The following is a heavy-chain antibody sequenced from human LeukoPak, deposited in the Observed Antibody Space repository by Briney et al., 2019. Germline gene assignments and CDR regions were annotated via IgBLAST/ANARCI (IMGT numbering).Heavy chain of an antibody. V-gene: IGHV4-30-4*01. D-gene: IGHD4-23*01. CDR1: GGSISSGDYY. CDR3: ARDLLNEGNHLDY. CDR2: IFYSGST. Sequence: SETLSLTCTVSGGSISSGDYYWSWIRQPPGKGLEWIGHIFYSGSTCYNPSLKSRVTISVDTSKNQFSLKLSSVTAADTAVYYCARDLLNEGNHLDYWGQGTLVTVSS. J-gene: IGHJ4*02.